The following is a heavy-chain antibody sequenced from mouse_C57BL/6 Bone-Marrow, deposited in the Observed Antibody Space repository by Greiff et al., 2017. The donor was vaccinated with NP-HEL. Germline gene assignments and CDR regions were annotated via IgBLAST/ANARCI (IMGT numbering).Heavy chain of an antibody. D-gene: IGHD2-4*01. CDR1: GYTFTSYW. CDR2: IDPSDSYT. Sequence: VQLQQPGAELVKPGASVKLSCKASGYTFTSYWMQWVKQRPGQGLEWIGEIDPSDSYTNYNQKFKGKATLTVDTSSSTAYMQLSSLTSEDSAVYYCARSGYDYDTLRFAYWGQGTLVTVSA. J-gene: IGHJ3*01. V-gene: IGHV1-50*01. CDR3: ARSGYDYDTLRFAY.